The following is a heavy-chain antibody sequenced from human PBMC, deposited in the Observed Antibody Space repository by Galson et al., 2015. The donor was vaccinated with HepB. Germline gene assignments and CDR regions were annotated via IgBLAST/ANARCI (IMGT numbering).Heavy chain of an antibody. CDR3: ARGYSSGWAPDY. J-gene: IGHJ4*02. Sequence: SLRLSCADSAFTFRDYYLSWVRQAPGKGLEWVSYISSSSMYNTYAAALQGRSTISRDTAKNSLYLQMNRLRAEDTAVYYGARGYSSGWAPDYWGQGTLVTVSS. D-gene: IGHD6-19*01. V-gene: IGHV3-11*05. CDR2: ISSSSMYN. CDR1: AFTFRDYY.